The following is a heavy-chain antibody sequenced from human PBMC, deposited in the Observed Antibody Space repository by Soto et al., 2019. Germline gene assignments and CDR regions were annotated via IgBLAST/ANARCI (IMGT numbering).Heavy chain of an antibody. CDR3: ARLSDDSSGAFY. J-gene: IGHJ4*02. Sequence: QVQLQASGPGLVKPSQTLSLTCTVSGGSFSSGGYYWSWIRQHPGKGLEWIGYIHYSGSTYYNPSLRRRVSISLETSKNQFSLRLSFVTAADTAVYYGARLSDDSSGAFYWGQGTLVTVSS. CDR2: IHYSGST. V-gene: IGHV4-31*03. CDR1: GGSFSSGGYY. D-gene: IGHD3-22*01.